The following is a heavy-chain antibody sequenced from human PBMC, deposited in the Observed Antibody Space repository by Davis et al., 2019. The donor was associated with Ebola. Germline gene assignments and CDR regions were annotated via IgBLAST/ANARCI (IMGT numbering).Heavy chain of an antibody. CDR3: ARDRSDSSGYYLYYYYGMDV. CDR1: GYTFSAYG. Sequence: VSVKVSCKASGYTFSAYGIIWLRQAPGQGLEWLGWISAYNGNAEYAQKVQGRLTMTTDTSTTTAYMELSSLRSEDTAVYYCARDRSDSSGYYLYYYYGMDVWGKGTTVTVSS. V-gene: IGHV1-18*04. D-gene: IGHD3-22*01. CDR2: ISAYNGNA. J-gene: IGHJ6*04.